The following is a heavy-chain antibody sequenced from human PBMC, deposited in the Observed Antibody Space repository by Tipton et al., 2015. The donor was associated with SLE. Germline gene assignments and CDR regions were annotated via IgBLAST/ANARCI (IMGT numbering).Heavy chain of an antibody. Sequence: TLFLTCTVSGGSISGHYWSWIRQPPGKGLEWIGYIYSGGRTNYNPALKSRVTISVDTSKNQFSLKVSSVTASDTAVYYCARLYSGLDYWGQGTLVTVSS. V-gene: IGHV4-59*11. D-gene: IGHD1-26*01. CDR2: IYSGGRT. CDR1: GGSISGHY. CDR3: ARLYSGLDY. J-gene: IGHJ4*02.